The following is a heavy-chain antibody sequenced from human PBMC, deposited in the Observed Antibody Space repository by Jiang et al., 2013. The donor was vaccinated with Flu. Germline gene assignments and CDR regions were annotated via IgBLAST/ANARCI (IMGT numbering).Heavy chain of an antibody. CDR3: ARARYSSGYRDAFDI. J-gene: IGHJ3*02. V-gene: IGHV4-4*07. CDR2: IYTSGST. Sequence: GPGLVKPSGTLSLTCTVSGGSISSYYWSWIRQPAGKGLEWIGRIYTSGSTNYNPSLKSRVTMSVDTSKNQFSLKLSSVTAADTAVYYCARARYSSGYRDAFDIWGQGTMVTVSS. D-gene: IGHD3-22*01. CDR1: GGSISSYY.